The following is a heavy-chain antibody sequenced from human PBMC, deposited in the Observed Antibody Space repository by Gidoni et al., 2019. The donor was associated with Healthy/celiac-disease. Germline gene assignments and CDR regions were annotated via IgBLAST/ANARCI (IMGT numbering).Heavy chain of an antibody. CDR1: GGSISSSSYY. CDR2: IYYSGST. CDR3: ARHVMTTVTKFDY. J-gene: IGHJ4*02. D-gene: IGHD4-17*01. Sequence: QLQLQESGPGLVKPSETLSLTCTVSGGSISSSSYYWGWIRQPPGKGLEWIGSIYYSGSTYYNPSLKSRVTISVDTSKNQFSLKLSSVTAADTAVYYCARHVMTTVTKFDYWGQGNLVTVSS. V-gene: IGHV4-39*01.